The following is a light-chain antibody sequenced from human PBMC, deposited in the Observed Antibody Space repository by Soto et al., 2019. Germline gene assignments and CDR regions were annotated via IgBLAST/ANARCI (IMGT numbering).Light chain of an antibody. V-gene: IGKV1-27*01. Sequence: DIQMTQSPSSLSASVGDRVTITCRASQGISNYLAWYQQKPGKVPKLLIYAASTLQSGVPSRFRGSGSGTDFTLTFSSLQPEDVATYYCQKYNSAPHTFGQGTKLEIK. J-gene: IGKJ2*01. CDR3: QKYNSAPHT. CDR1: QGISNY. CDR2: AAS.